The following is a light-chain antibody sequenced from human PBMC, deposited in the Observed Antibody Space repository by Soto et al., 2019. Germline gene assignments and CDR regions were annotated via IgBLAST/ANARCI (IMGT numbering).Light chain of an antibody. CDR2: LEGSGSY. CDR1: SGHSSYI. Sequence: QSVLTQSSSASASLGSSVKLTCTLSSGHSSYIIAWHQQQPGKAPRYLMKLEGSGSYNKGSGVPDRFSGSSSGAGRYLTISNLQSEDEADYYCETWDSNTHVFGTGTKVTVL. J-gene: IGLJ1*01. V-gene: IGLV4-60*03. CDR3: ETWDSNTHV.